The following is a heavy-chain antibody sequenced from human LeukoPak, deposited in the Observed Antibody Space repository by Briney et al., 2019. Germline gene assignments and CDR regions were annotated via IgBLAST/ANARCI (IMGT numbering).Heavy chain of an antibody. Sequence: SQTLSLTCAISGDSVSSNSAAWHWIRQSPSRGLEWLGRTYYRSQRYHDYAVSVKSRITINSDTSKNQFSLQVKSVTPEDTALYFCARESGLSDAYDIWGQGTMVTVSS. V-gene: IGHV6-1*01. D-gene: IGHD3-16*01. J-gene: IGHJ3*02. CDR2: TYYRSQRYH. CDR1: GDSVSSNSAA. CDR3: ARESGLSDAYDI.